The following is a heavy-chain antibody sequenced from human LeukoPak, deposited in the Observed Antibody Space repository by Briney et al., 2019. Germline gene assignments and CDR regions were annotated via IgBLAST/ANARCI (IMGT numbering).Heavy chain of an antibody. CDR1: GGSIGTFS. V-gene: IGHV4-59*01. Sequence: PSETLSLTCTVSGGSIGTFSWSRIRQFPGKGLEWIGSIYIKSTNYNPSLKSRVAISVDTSKNQFSLRLDSVTTADTAVYYCARDTTVASGMQYWGQGTLVTVSS. J-gene: IGHJ4*02. D-gene: IGHD6-19*01. CDR3: ARDTTVASGMQY. CDR2: IYIKST.